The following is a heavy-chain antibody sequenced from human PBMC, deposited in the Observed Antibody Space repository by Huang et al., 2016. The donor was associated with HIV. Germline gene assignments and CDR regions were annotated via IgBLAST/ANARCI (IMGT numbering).Heavy chain of an antibody. CDR3: AREKAADSAWYGVYYFDY. J-gene: IGHJ4*02. CDR2: INHMGNT. CDR1: GGSFSGYY. D-gene: IGHD6-19*01. Sequence: QVQLRQWGAGLVKPSETLSLTCAVYGGSFSGYYWTWIRQSPGKGLEWIGEINHMGNTNYQASLESRVTISKDTAKNQFSLQLTSVSAADTGVYLCAREKAADSAWYGVYYFDYWGEGALVTVTS. V-gene: IGHV4-34*01.